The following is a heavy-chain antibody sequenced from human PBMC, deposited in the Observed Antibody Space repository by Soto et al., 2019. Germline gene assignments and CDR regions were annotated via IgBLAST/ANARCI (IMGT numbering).Heavy chain of an antibody. D-gene: IGHD1-26*01. CDR3: ARREVGWFDP. CDR2: IYYSGST. CDR1: GGSISSYY. J-gene: IGHJ5*02. V-gene: IGHV4-59*08. Sequence: PSETLSLTCTVSGGSISSYYWSWIRQPPGKGLEWIGYIYYSGSTNYNPSLKSRVTISVDTSKNQFSLKLSSVTAADTAVYYCARREVGWFDPWGQGTLVTVSS.